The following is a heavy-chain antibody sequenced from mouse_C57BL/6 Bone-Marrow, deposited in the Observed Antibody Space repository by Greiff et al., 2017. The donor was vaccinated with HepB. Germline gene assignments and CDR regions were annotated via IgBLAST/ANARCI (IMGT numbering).Heavy chain of an antibody. CDR2: INPNYGTT. CDR3: ARNYGSSSSWYFDV. Sequence: VQLQQSGPELVKPGASVKISCQASGYSFTDYNMNWVKQSNGKSLEWIGVINPNYGTTSYNQKFKGKATLTVDQSSSTAYMQLNSLTSEDSAVYYCARNYGSSSSWYFDVWGTGTTVTVSS. V-gene: IGHV1-39*01. D-gene: IGHD1-1*01. CDR1: GYSFTDYN. J-gene: IGHJ1*03.